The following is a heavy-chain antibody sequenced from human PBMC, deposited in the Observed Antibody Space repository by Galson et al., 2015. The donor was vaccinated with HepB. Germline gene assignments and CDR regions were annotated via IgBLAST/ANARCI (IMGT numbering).Heavy chain of an antibody. J-gene: IGHJ4*02. D-gene: IGHD1-26*01. V-gene: IGHV2-5*01. CDR3: AHVWELLCFDY. CDR2: IYWNDDK. CDR1: GFSLSTSGVG. Sequence: PALVKPTQTLTLTCTFSGFSLSTSGVGVGWIRQPPGKALEWLALIYWNDDKRYSPSLKSRLTITKDTSKNQVVLTMTNMDPVDTATYYCAHVWELLCFDYWGQGTLVTVSS.